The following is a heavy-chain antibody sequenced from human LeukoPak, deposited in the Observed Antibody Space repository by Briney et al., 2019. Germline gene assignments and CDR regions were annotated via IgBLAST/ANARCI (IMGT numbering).Heavy chain of an antibody. CDR3: ARERGRDGCRD. Sequence: ETLSLTCTVSGGSISSYYWNWVRQAPGKGLEWVSSISNGGRYLYYADSVKGRFTISRDNAKNSLYLQMNSLRAEDTAVYYCARERGRDGCRDWGQGTMVTVSS. J-gene: IGHJ3*01. V-gene: IGHV3-21*01. D-gene: IGHD5-24*01. CDR2: ISNGGRYL. CDR1: GGSISSYY.